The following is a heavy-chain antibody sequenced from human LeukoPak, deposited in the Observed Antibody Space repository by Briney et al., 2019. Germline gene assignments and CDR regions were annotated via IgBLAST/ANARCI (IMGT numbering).Heavy chain of an antibody. CDR1: GFTFSSYG. CDR2: IWYDGSNK. V-gene: IGHV3-33*01. Sequence: GGSLRLSCAASGFTFSSYGMHWVRQAPGKGLEWVAVIWYDGSNKYYADSVKGRFTISRDNSKNTLYLQMNSLRAEDTAVYYCAREIGSYRRWFLFDYWGQGTLVTVSS. J-gene: IGHJ4*02. D-gene: IGHD1-26*01. CDR3: AREIGSYRRWFLFDY.